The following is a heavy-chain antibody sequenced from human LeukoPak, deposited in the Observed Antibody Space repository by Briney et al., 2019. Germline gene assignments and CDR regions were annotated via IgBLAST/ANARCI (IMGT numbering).Heavy chain of an antibody. Sequence: PSETLSLTCTVSGGSISSGDYYWSWIRQPPGKGLEWIGYIYYSGSTYYNPSLKSRVTISVDTSKTQFSLKLSSVTAADTAVYYCARLTIFGVVQNWFDPWGQGTLVTVSS. V-gene: IGHV4-30-4*01. J-gene: IGHJ5*02. CDR2: IYYSGST. D-gene: IGHD3-3*01. CDR3: ARLTIFGVVQNWFDP. CDR1: GGSISSGDYY.